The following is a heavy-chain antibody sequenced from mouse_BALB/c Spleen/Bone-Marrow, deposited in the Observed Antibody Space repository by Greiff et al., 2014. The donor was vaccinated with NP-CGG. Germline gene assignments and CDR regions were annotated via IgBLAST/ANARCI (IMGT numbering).Heavy chain of an antibody. CDR3: VRGNYGNYVDYFDF. J-gene: IGHJ2*01. CDR1: GFTFSSYG. Sequence: EVKVVESGGGLMQPGGSLKLSCAASGFTFSSYGTSWVRQTPDKRLELVATINSNGGSTYYPDSVKGRFTISRDTAKNTLYLQMSSLKSEETAMYYCVRGNYGNYVDYFDFWGQGTTLTVSS. V-gene: IGHV5-6-3*01. D-gene: IGHD2-1*01. CDR2: INSNGGST.